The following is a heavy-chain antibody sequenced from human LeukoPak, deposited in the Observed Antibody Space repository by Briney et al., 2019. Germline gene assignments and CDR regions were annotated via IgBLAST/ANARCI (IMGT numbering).Heavy chain of an antibody. CDR3: ARELLGILTGYSGRYFDY. Sequence: GGSLRLACAASGFTFSDYYMSWVRQAPGKVLEWVSYISSSGSTIYYADSVKGRFTISRDNAKNSPYLQKNSLRAEDTDVYYCARELLGILTGYSGRYFDYWGQGTLVTVSS. CDR2: ISSSGSTI. D-gene: IGHD3-9*01. CDR1: GFTFSDYY. J-gene: IGHJ4*02. V-gene: IGHV3-11*01.